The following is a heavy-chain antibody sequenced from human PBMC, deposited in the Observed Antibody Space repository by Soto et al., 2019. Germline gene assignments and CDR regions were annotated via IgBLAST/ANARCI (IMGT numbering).Heavy chain of an antibody. J-gene: IGHJ4*02. CDR1: GGTFSSYA. CDR2: IIPIFGTA. D-gene: IGHD3-22*01. CDR3: ARGLYPDSSGYPLGVDY. Sequence: QVQLLQSGAEVKKPGSSVKVSCKASGGTFSSYAISWVRQAPGQGLEWMGGIIPIFGTANYAQKFQGRVTVTADESTSTAYMELSSLRSEDTAVYYCARGLYPDSSGYPLGVDYWGQGTLVTVSS. V-gene: IGHV1-69*01.